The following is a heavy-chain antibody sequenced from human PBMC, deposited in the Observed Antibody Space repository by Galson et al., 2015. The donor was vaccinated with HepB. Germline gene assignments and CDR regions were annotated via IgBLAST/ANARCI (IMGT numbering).Heavy chain of an antibody. J-gene: IGHJ4*02. D-gene: IGHD6-19*01. Sequence: SETLSLTCTVSGGSISSYYWNWIRLPPGKGLEWIGYIYDSGSTNYNPSLKSRVTISVDTSKNQFSLKLSSVTAADTAVYFCARQTQRRLGIAVAGPIDYWGQGALVTVSS. CDR2: IYDSGST. V-gene: IGHV4-59*08. CDR3: ARQTQRRLGIAVAGPIDY. CDR1: GGSISSYY.